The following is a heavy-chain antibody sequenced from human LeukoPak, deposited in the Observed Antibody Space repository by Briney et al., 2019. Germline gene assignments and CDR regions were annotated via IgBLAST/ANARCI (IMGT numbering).Heavy chain of an antibody. CDR3: ARGGYYGSRTYYSPTSPH. D-gene: IGHD3-10*01. CDR1: GFTFSSYG. J-gene: IGHJ4*02. Sequence: GGSLRLSCAASGFTFSSYGMSWVRQAPGKGLEWVSYIRSSSSVMYYADSVKGRFTLSRDNSKNTLYLQMNSLRAEDTAVYYCARGGYYGSRTYYSPTSPHWGQGTLVTVSS. V-gene: IGHV3-48*01. CDR2: IRSSSSVM.